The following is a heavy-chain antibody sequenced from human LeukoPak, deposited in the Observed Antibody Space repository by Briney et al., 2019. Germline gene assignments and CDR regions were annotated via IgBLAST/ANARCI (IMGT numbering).Heavy chain of an antibody. Sequence: GESLKISCKASGSIFTTYWIGWVRQMPGKGLEWMGIIYPGDSDTKYSPSFQGQATISVDKSTSTAYLQWSSLQASDTAMYYCAKTNRVKGYYGSGSYYLDSWGQGTLVTVSS. V-gene: IGHV5-51*01. J-gene: IGHJ4*02. D-gene: IGHD3-10*01. CDR3: AKTNRVKGYYGSGSYYLDS. CDR2: IYPGDSDT. CDR1: GSIFTTYW.